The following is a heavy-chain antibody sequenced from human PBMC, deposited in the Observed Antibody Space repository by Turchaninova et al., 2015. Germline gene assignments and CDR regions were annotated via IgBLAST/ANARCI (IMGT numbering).Heavy chain of an antibody. CDR1: GFSFTSYW. CDR3: VRDKPHNWFDP. J-gene: IGHJ5*02. V-gene: IGHV3-74*01. CDR2: INTDGTNG. Sequence: EVQVVESGGGLVQPGGSLRLSCAASGFSFTSYWMHWVRQAQGKGLGWVAQINTDGTNGKYADAVKGRFTISRDNAKNTVYLKMNSLRVEDTALYYCVRDKPHNWFDPWGQGTLVTVSS.